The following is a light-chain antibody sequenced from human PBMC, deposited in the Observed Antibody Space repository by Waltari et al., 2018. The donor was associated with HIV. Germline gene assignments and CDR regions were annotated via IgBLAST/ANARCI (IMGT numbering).Light chain of an antibody. J-gene: IGLJ1*01. CDR2: GNN. Sequence: QSVLTQPPSLSGATGQRVIISCTGSSSNIGAGFDVHWYQQPPGTAPKLLIYGNNNRPSGVPDRFSGSKSGTSASLANTGLQAEDEADYYCQSYDSSLNTYVFGSGTKVTVL. CDR1: SSNIGAGFD. CDR3: QSYDSSLNTYV. V-gene: IGLV1-40*01.